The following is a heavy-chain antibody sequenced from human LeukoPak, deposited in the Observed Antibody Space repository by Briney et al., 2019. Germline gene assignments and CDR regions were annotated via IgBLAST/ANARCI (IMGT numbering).Heavy chain of an antibody. CDR1: GYTFTSHF. Sequence: ASVKVSCKASGYTFTSHFMHWMRQAPGQGLEWMGWISAYNGNTNYAQKLQGRVTMTTDTSTSTAYMELRSLRSDDTAVYYCARDWGYNWNDGGGGFDYWGQGTLVTVSS. CDR2: ISAYNGNT. D-gene: IGHD1-20*01. J-gene: IGHJ4*02. V-gene: IGHV1-18*04. CDR3: ARDWGYNWNDGGGGFDY.